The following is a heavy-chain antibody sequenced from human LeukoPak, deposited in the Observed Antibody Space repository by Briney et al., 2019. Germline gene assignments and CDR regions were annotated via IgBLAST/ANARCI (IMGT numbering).Heavy chain of an antibody. CDR1: GGSISGYY. V-gene: IGHV4-59*08. J-gene: IGHJ4*02. Sequence: PSETLSLTCSVSGGSISGYYWNWIRKSPVKGVEWIGFVFYSGRTDYSPSLKSRVTISMDTSKKQFSLKLGSVTAADTAMYYCAGGDVNHWGELLPYFDYWGQGKLVTVSS. CDR3: AGGDVNHWGELLPYFDY. D-gene: IGHD3-16*01. CDR2: VFYSGRT.